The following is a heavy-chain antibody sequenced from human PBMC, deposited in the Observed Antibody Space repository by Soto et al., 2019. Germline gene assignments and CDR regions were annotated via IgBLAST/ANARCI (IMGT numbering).Heavy chain of an antibody. CDR1: GGSISSYY. CDR2: IYNSGNT. J-gene: IGHJ4*02. D-gene: IGHD6-6*01. Sequence: QVQLQESGPGLVKPSETLSLTCTVSGGSISSYYWHWIRQPPGKGLEWIGYIYNSGNTNYNPSLRSRVIISIDTSKNQFSLKLTSVTAADTAVYYCAAPPRYWGQGTLVTVSS. CDR3: AAPPRY. V-gene: IGHV4-59*01.